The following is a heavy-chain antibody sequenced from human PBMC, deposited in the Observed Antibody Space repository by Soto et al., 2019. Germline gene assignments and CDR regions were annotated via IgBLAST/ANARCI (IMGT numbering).Heavy chain of an antibody. Sequence: SETLSLTCTVSGGSITDYSWVWIRQPAGTGLEWIGRIFSSGSTNYNPSLKGRITMSLDTSKNQFSLMLKPATATDTAVYFCARDQGVVVTADNWFDPWGQGILVTVSS. CDR3: ARDQGVVVTADNWFDP. V-gene: IGHV4-4*07. CDR2: IFSSGST. CDR1: GGSITDYS. D-gene: IGHD2-21*02. J-gene: IGHJ5*02.